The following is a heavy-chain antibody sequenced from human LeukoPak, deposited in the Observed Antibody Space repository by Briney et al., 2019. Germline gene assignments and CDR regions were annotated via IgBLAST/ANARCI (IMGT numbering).Heavy chain of an antibody. J-gene: IGHJ4*02. CDR3: ARGPPTDYYDSSGFYYVFDY. CDR1: GGSFSGYY. Sequence: KSSETLSLTCAVYGGSFSGYYWSWIRQPQGKGLEWIGEINHSGSTNYNPSLKSRVTISVDTSKNQFSLKLSSVTAADTAVYFCARGPPTDYYDSSGFYYVFDYWGQGTLVTVSS. CDR2: INHSGST. V-gene: IGHV4-34*01. D-gene: IGHD3-22*01.